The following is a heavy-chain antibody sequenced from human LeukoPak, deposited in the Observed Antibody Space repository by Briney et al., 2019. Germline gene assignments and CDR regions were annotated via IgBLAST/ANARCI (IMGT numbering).Heavy chain of an antibody. D-gene: IGHD3-22*01. CDR1: GGSISRHF. CDR2: IYYSGRT. CDR3: ARLVDNDSSGVPDTFDM. V-gene: IGHV4-59*11. Sequence: PSETLSLTCGVSGGSISRHFWSWIRQPPGKGLGWSGFIYYSGRTTYNPSLLSRVTMSVDTSENKYSLKLTCVTPEDTAVYYCARLVDNDSSGVPDTFDMWGQGTVVTVSS. J-gene: IGHJ3*02.